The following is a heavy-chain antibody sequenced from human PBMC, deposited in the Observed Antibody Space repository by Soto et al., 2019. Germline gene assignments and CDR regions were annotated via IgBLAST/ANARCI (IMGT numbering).Heavy chain of an antibody. J-gene: IGHJ4*02. CDR3: ATHVDDAAAGLIDY. Sequence: QVQLVQSGAEVKKPGSSVKVSCKASGGTFSSYTISWVRQAPGQGLEWMGRIIPILGIANYAQKFQGRVTITADKSTSTAYMERGSLRSEDTAVYYCATHVDDAAAGLIDYWGQGTLVTVSS. D-gene: IGHD6-13*01. CDR1: GGTFSSYT. V-gene: IGHV1-69*02. CDR2: IIPILGIA.